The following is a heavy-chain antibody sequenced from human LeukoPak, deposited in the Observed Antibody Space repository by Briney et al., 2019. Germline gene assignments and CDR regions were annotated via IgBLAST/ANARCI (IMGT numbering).Heavy chain of an antibody. D-gene: IGHD3-10*01. CDR1: GYRFTYYW. CDR3: ARLPNSGADLTWFDP. Sequence: GESLKISCKASGYRFTYYWIAWVRQMSGKGLEWMGIIYPNDSHTRYSPSFQGQVTISADKSISTAYLLWSSLKASDTAMYYCARLPNSGADLTWFDPWGQGTLVTVSS. V-gene: IGHV5-51*01. CDR2: IYPNDSHT. J-gene: IGHJ5*02.